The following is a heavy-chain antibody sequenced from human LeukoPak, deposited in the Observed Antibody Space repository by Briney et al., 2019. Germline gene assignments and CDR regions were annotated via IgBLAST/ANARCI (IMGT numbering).Heavy chain of an antibody. CDR3: ARDPGLRYFDWTLPV. CDR1: GFTFSSYS. Sequence: GGSLRLSCAASGFTFSSYSMNWVRPAPGKGLEWVSSISSSSSYIYYADSVKGRFTISRDNAKNSLYLQMNSLRAEDTAVYYCARDPGLRYFDWTLPVWGQGTLVTVSS. V-gene: IGHV3-21*01. CDR2: ISSSSSYI. J-gene: IGHJ4*02. D-gene: IGHD3-9*01.